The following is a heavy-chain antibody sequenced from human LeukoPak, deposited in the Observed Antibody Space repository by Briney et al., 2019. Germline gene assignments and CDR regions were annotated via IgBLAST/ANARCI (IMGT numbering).Heavy chain of an antibody. CDR3: ARGLKVHDYGDSTFDY. CDR1: GFTFSSYG. D-gene: IGHD4-17*01. Sequence: GSLRLSCAASGFTFSSYGMHWVRQAPGKGLEWIGEINHSGSTNYNPSLKSRVTLSEDTSKNQFSLNLISVTAADTAVYYCARGLKVHDYGDSTFDYWGQGTLLTVSS. J-gene: IGHJ4*02. V-gene: IGHV4-34*01. CDR2: INHSGST.